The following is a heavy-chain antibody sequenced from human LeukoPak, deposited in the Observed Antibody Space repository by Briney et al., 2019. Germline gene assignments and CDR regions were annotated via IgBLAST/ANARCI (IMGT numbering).Heavy chain of an antibody. Sequence: SETLSLTCTVSGGSISSGSYYWSWIRQPAGKGLEWIGRIYTSGSTNYNPSLKSRVTISVDTSKNQFSLKLSSVTAADTAVYYCAGGWYPLLQNGYWGQGTLVTVSS. J-gene: IGHJ4*02. CDR3: AGGWYPLLQNGY. CDR1: GGSISSGSYY. CDR2: IYTSGST. D-gene: IGHD1-14*01. V-gene: IGHV4-61*02.